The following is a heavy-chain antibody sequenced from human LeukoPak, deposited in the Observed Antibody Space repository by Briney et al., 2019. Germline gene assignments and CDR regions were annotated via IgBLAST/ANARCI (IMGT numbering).Heavy chain of an antibody. Sequence: PGGSLRLSCAASGFTFSSYAMSWVRQAPGKGPEWVSGISGSGGSTYYADSVKGRFTISRDNSKNTLYLQMNSLRAEDTAVYYCAKDQKKGYYYYGMDVWGQGTTVTVSS. CDR1: GFTFSSYA. J-gene: IGHJ6*02. V-gene: IGHV3-23*01. CDR2: ISGSGGST. CDR3: AKDQKKGYYYYGMDV.